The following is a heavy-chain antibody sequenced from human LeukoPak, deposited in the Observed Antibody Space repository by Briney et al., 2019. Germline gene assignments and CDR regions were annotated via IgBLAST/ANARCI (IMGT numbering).Heavy chain of an antibody. CDR1: GFTFSSYG. CDR2: IWYDGSNK. CDR3: ARDWTDIVVVVAATHYYYGMDV. Sequence: GGSLRLSCAASGFTFSSYGMHWVRQAPGKGLEWVAVIWYDGSNKYYADSVKGRFTISRDNSKNTLYLQMNSLRAEDTAVYYCARDWTDIVVVVAATHYYYGMDVWGQGTTVTVSS. J-gene: IGHJ6*02. V-gene: IGHV3-33*01. D-gene: IGHD2-15*01.